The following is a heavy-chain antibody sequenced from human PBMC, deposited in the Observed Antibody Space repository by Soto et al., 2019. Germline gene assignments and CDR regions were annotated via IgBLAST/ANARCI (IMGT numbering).Heavy chain of an antibody. V-gene: IGHV3-30*04. D-gene: IGHD1-26*01. CDR3: ARDGYSGRSDGFDI. Sequence: QVQLVESGGGVVQPGKSLRLSCAASGFIFGAYTMHWVRQPPGKGLEWVAVISYDGKSEHYTDPVKGRFIVSRDNSKSTLYLQMNSLKSDDTAVYYCARDGYSGRSDGFDIWGQGTMVTVSS. CDR2: ISYDGKSE. J-gene: IGHJ3*02. CDR1: GFIFGAYT.